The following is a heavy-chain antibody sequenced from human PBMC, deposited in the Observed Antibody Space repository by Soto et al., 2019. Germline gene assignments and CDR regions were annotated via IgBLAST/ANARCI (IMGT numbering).Heavy chain of an antibody. Sequence: QITLKESGPTLVKPTQTLTLTCTFSGFSLRTSGVGVGWIRQPPGKALEWLALIYWDDDKRYSPSLKSRLTITKDTSKNQVVLTMTNMDPVDTATYYCAHRPREYTYGTFDYWGQGTLVPVSS. CDR2: IYWDDDK. V-gene: IGHV2-5*02. D-gene: IGHD5-18*01. CDR3: AHRPREYTYGTFDY. J-gene: IGHJ4*02. CDR1: GFSLRTSGVG.